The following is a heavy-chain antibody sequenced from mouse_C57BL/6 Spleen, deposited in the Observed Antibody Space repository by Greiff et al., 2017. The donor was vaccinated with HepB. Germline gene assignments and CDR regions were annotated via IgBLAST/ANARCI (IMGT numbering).Heavy chain of an antibody. V-gene: IGHV14-4*01. J-gene: IGHJ3*01. CDR2: IDPGNGDT. CDR1: GFNIKDDY. D-gene: IGHD1-3*01. CDR3: TTGCGSSGAY. Sequence: VQLQQSGAELVRPGASVKLSCTASGFNIKDDYMHWVKQRPEQGLEWIGWIDPGNGDTEYASKFQGKATITADTSSNTAYLQLSSLTSEDTAVYYCTTGCGSSGAYWGQGTLVTVSA.